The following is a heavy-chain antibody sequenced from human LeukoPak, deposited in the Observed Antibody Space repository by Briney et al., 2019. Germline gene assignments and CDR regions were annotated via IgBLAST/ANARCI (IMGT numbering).Heavy chain of an antibody. J-gene: IGHJ6*03. V-gene: IGHV3-74*01. CDR2: INHDGSII. CDR1: GFTFRSNW. CDR3: VREVVLNVGGRYYYYMDV. D-gene: IGHD1-26*01. Sequence: PGGSLTLSCAASGFTFRSNWMHWVRQGPGKGLMWVSRINHDGSIIDYADSVKGRFTISRDNAKNTLYLQINSLRGDDTAVYYCVREVVLNVGGRYYYYMDVWGKGTAVTVSS.